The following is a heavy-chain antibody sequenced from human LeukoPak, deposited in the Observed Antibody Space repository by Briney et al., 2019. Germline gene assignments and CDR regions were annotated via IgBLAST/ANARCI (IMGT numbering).Heavy chain of an antibody. CDR3: AKDLRTVTTLGY. J-gene: IGHJ4*02. CDR1: GFTFTIYG. V-gene: IGHV3-30*18. CDR2: ISYDGSNK. D-gene: IGHD4-17*01. Sequence: GGSLRLSCAASGFTFTIYGMHWVRQAPGKGLEWVAVISYDGSNKYYADSVKGRFTISRDNSKNTLYLQMNSLRAEDTAVYYCAKDLRTVTTLGYWGRGTLVTVSS.